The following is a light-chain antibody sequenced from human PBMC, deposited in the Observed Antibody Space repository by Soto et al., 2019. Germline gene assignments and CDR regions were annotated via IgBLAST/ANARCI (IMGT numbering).Light chain of an antibody. J-gene: IGKJ2*01. CDR2: AAS. CDR1: ESISSY. V-gene: IGKV1-39*01. CDR3: QQSYSTPYT. Sequence: DIQMTQSPSSLSASVGDRVTITCRASESISSYLNWYQKKPGKAPNLLIYAASSLQSGVPSRFSGSGSVTDFTLTISSLQPEDFTTYYCQQSYSTPYTFGQGTKLEIK.